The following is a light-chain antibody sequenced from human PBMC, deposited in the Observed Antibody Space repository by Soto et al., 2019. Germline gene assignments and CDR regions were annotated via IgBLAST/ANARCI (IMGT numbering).Light chain of an antibody. V-gene: IGLV2-14*01. CDR1: ISDVGGYNY. Sequence: QSALTEPSSVSGSPGQSITISCTGTISDVGGYNYVSWYQQHPGKAPKLMIYEVSNRPSGGSNRFSGSKSGNTASLTISGLQAEDEADYYCSSYTSSSTLVFGGGTKVTVL. J-gene: IGLJ3*02. CDR3: SSYTSSSTLV. CDR2: EVS.